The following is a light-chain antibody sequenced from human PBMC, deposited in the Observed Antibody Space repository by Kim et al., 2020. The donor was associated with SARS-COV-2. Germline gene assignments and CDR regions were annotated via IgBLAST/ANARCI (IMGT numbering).Light chain of an antibody. J-gene: IGKJ3*01. CDR1: QSVTSN. Sequence: SPVYSATPSCSASQSVTSNLAWYQQKPGQAPRLLIYGASTRATGIPARFSGSGSGTEFTLTISSLQSEDFAVYYCQQYNNWPPFTFGPGTKVDIK. CDR3: QQYNNWPPFT. CDR2: GAS. V-gene: IGKV3-15*01.